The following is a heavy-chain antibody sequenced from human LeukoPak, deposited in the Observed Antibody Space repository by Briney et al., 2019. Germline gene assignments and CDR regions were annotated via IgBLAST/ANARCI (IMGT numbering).Heavy chain of an antibody. CDR1: GGSISSGSYY. CDR2: INQSGST. CDR3: ARARGAEGIDY. V-gene: IGHV4-39*07. D-gene: IGHD3-10*01. Sequence: PSQTLSLTCTVSGGSISSGSYYWSWIRQPPGKGLEWIGEINQSGSTNHNPSLKSRVTISVDTSKNQFSLKVTSMTAADTAVYYCARARGAEGIDYWSQGTLVTVSS. J-gene: IGHJ4*02.